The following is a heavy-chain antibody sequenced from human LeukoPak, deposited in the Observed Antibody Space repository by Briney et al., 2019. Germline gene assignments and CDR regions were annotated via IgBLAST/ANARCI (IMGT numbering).Heavy chain of an antibody. D-gene: IGHD3-22*01. CDR2: ISGSGGST. J-gene: IGHJ4*02. V-gene: IGHV3-23*01. CDR3: AKTLYYYDSSGYYYSDY. CDR1: GFAFSSYA. Sequence: GGSLRLSCAASGFAFSSYAMSWVRQAPGKGLEWVSAISGSGGSTYYADSVKGRFTISRDNSKNTLYLQMNSLRAEDTAVYYCAKTLYYYDSSGYYYSDYWGQGTLVTVSS.